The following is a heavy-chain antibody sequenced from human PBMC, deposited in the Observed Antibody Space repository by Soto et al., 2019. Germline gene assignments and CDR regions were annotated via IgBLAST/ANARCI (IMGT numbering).Heavy chain of an antibody. CDR1: GGSISSYY. CDR3: ARATQSCSSTSCYSLDY. V-gene: IGHV4-59*01. CDR2: IYYSGST. D-gene: IGHD2-2*01. J-gene: IGHJ4*02. Sequence: SETLSLTCTVSGGSISSYYWSWIRQPPGKGLEWIGYIYYSGSTNYNPSLKSRVTISVDTSKNQFSLKLSSVTAADTAVYYCARATQSCSSTSCYSLDYWGQGTLVTVSS.